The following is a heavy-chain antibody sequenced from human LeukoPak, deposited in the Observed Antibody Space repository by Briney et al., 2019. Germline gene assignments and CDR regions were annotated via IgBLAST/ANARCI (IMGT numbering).Heavy chain of an antibody. J-gene: IGHJ4*02. CDR3: ARDYYDGSAYYSYYEY. CDR2: LYSNGNT. V-gene: IGHV3-53*01. CDR1: GFTFSDYW. Sequence: PGGSLRLSCAASGFTFSDYWMSWVRQAPGKGLEWVSTLYSNGNTFYADSVKGRFTISRDNSKNTLSLQMNSLRAEDTAVYYCARDYYDGSAYYSYYEYWGQGTLVTVSS. D-gene: IGHD3-22*01.